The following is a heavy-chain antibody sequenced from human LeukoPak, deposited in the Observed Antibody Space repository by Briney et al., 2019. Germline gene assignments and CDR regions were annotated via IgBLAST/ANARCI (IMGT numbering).Heavy chain of an antibody. CDR1: GVSIRTYY. V-gene: IGHV4-59*01. CDR2: IYRGST. Sequence: SETLSLTCTVSGVSIRTYYWNWIRQPPGEGPEWIRYIYRGSTNYNPSFESRVTISVDTSKNQFSLKLSSVTAADTAVYYCARGGDYEIDYWGQGILVTVSS. CDR3: ARGGDYEIDY. J-gene: IGHJ4*02. D-gene: IGHD4-17*01.